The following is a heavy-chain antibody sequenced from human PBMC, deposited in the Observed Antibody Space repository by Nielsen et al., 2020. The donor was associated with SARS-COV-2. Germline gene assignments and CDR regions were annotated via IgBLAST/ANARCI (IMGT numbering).Heavy chain of an antibody. CDR2: IRSEANDYAA. J-gene: IGHJ4*02. V-gene: IGHV3-73*01. Sequence: MHWVRQAPGKGLEWVGRIRSEANDYAAAYAASVKGRFTISRDDSRNTTYLQLYRLKTEDTAVYFCTRGLSDFWGQGTLVTVSS. D-gene: IGHD2-2*01. CDR3: TRGLSDF.